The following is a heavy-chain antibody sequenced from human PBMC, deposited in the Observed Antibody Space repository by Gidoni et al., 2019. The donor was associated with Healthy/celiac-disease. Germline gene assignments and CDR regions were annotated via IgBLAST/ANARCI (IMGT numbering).Heavy chain of an antibody. CDR3: ARGSFPWLLRYFDWLLGFDY. V-gene: IGHV4-31*03. Sequence: QVQLQESGPGLVKPSQTLSLTCTFSGGPIISGGSYWSWIRQHPGKGLEWIGYIYYSGSTYYNPSLKSRVTISVDTSKNQFSLKLSSVTAADTAVYYCARGSFPWLLRYFDWLLGFDYWGQGTLVTVSS. CDR2: IYYSGST. J-gene: IGHJ4*02. D-gene: IGHD3-9*01. CDR1: GGPIISGGSY.